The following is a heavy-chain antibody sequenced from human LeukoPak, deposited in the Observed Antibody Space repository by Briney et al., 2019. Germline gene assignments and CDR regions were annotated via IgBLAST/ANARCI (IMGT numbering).Heavy chain of an antibody. V-gene: IGHV4-34*01. D-gene: IGHD3-22*01. CDR1: GGSFSGYY. CDR3: ARGRSAYYYDSSGRRPDAFDI. J-gene: IGHJ3*02. CDR2: INHSGST. Sequence: SETLSLTCAVYGGSFSGYYWSWIRQPPGKGLEWIGEINHSGSTNYNPSPKSRVTISVDTSKNQFSLKLSSVTAADTAVYYCARGRSAYYYDSSGRRPDAFDIWGQGTMVTVSS.